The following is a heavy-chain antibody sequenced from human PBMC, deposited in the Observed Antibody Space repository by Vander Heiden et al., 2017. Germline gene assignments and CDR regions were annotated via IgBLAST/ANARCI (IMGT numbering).Heavy chain of an antibody. CDR3: ARVQGYDFWSGFNWFDP. CDR1: GSTFTSQS. D-gene: IGHD3-3*01. J-gene: IGHJ5*02. Sequence: EVQLVESGGGLVKQGGYLRSSCATSGSTFTSQSMNWVRQAPGKGLEWVSSISSSSSYIYYADSVKGRFTISRDNAKNSLYLQMNSLRAEDTAVYYCARVQGYDFWSGFNWFDPWGQGTLVTVSS. V-gene: IGHV3-21*01. CDR2: ISSSSSYI.